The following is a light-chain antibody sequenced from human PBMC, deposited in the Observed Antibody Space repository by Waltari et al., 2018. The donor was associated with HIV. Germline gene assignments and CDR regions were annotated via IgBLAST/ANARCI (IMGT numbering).Light chain of an antibody. CDR2: EVS. CDR3: SSYTTSNTFV. Sequence: QSALTQPPSVSGSPGQSVTISCSGTSSDVGFFNRVSWYHQPPGTAPKPIIYEVSNRPSGVPKRFSGSKSGNTASLTISGLQAEDGAVYHCSSYTTSNTFVFGTGTLVTVL. V-gene: IGLV2-18*02. J-gene: IGLJ1*01. CDR1: SSDVGFFNR.